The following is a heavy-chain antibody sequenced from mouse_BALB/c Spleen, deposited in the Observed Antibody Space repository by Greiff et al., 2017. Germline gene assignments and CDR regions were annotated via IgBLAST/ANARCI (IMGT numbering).Heavy chain of an antibody. V-gene: IGHV1-84*02. Sequence: LVESGPELVKPGASVKISCKASGYTFTDYYINWVKQKPGQGLEWIGWIYPGSGNTKYNEKFKGKATLTVDTSSSTAYMQLSSLTSEDTAVYFCARRPLYYDYGFDYWGQGTTLTVSS. CDR1: GYTFTDYY. CDR3: ARRPLYYDYGFDY. J-gene: IGHJ2*01. D-gene: IGHD2-4*01. CDR2: IYPGSGNT.